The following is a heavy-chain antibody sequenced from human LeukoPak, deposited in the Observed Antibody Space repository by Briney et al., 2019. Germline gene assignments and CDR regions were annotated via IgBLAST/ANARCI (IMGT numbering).Heavy chain of an antibody. Sequence: ASVRVFYKASGYTFTGYYIHWVRQAPGQGLEWMGWINPNSGGTNYAQKFQGRVTMTRDRSINTAYMDLRSLTYDDTAVYYCARDKPAEAALDFWGQGTLVTVSS. V-gene: IGHV1-2*02. CDR1: GYTFTGYY. J-gene: IGHJ4*02. CDR3: ARDKPAEAALDF. CDR2: INPNSGGT.